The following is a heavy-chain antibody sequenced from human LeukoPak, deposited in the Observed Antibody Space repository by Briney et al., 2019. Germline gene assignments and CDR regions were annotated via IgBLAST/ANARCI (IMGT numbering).Heavy chain of an antibody. CDR3: ARGSSWYYRSDYYYMDV. CDR1: GYTFTSYY. D-gene: IGHD6-13*01. Sequence: ASVKVSCKAPGYTFTSYYMHWVRQAPGQGLEWMGIINPSGGSTSYAQKFQGRVTMTRDMSTSTVYMELSSLRSEDTAVYYCARGSSWYYRSDYYYMDVWGKGTTVTVSS. J-gene: IGHJ6*03. CDR2: INPSGGST. V-gene: IGHV1-46*01.